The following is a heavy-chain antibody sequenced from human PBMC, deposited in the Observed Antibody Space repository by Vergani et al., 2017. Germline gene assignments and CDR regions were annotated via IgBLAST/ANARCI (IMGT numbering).Heavy chain of an antibody. CDR2: ISSSSSYI. CDR1: GFTFSSYS. CDR3: AEDRSVRGVNEY. Sequence: EVQLVESGGGLVKPGGSLRLSCAASGFTFSSYSMNWVRQAPGKGLEWVSAISSSSSYIYYADSVKGRFTISRDNAKNSLYLQMNSLRAEDTAVYYCAEDRSVRGVNEYWGQGTLVTVSS. D-gene: IGHD3-10*02. J-gene: IGHJ4*02. V-gene: IGHV3-21*01.